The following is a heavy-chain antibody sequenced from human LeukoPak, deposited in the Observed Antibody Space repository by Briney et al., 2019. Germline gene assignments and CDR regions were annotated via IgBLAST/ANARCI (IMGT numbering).Heavy chain of an antibody. J-gene: IGHJ6*03. CDR1: GFTFSDYY. V-gene: IGHV3-11*01. Sequence: GGSLRLSCAASGFTFSDYYMSWIRQAPGKGLEWVSYISSSGSTIYYADSVKGRFTISRDNAKNSLYLQMNSLRAEDTAVYYCAREGIAVAGTSYYMDVWGKGTTVTISS. D-gene: IGHD6-19*01. CDR3: AREGIAVAGTSYYMDV. CDR2: ISSSGSTI.